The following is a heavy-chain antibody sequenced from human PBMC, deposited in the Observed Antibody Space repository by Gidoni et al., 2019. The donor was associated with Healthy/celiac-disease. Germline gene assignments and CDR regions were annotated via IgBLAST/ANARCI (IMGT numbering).Heavy chain of an antibody. CDR2: IHYSGST. CDR3: ARRGIAAAEDWYFDL. Sequence: QLQLQESGPGLVKPSETLSLTCTVSGGSISSSSYYWGWIRQPPGKGLEWIGSIHYSGSTYYNPSLKSRVTISVDTSKNQFSLKLSSVTAADTAVYYCARRGIAAAEDWYFDLWGRGTLVTVSS. CDR1: GGSISSSSYY. J-gene: IGHJ2*01. D-gene: IGHD6-13*01. V-gene: IGHV4-39*01.